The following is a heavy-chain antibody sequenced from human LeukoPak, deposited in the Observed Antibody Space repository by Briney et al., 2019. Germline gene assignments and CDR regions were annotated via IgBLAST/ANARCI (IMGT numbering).Heavy chain of an antibody. CDR1: GFFFSSAA. J-gene: IGHJ4*02. Sequence: GGSLRLSCAASGFFFSSAAMTWVRQAPGKWLEWVSLVSSSGANTYYADSVKGWFTISRDNSKNTVYLQMNSLRAEDTAIYYCAKDIQGSYWGQGTLVTVSS. V-gene: IGHV3-23*01. D-gene: IGHD2-21*01. CDR2: VSSSGANT. CDR3: AKDIQGSY.